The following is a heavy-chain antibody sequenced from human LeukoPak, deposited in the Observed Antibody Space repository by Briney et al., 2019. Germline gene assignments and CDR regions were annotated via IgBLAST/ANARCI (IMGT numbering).Heavy chain of an antibody. Sequence: ASVKVSCTASGYTFTSYGISWVRQAPGQGLEWMGWISAYNGNTNYAQKLQGRVTMTTVTSTSTAYMELRSLRSDDTAVYYCARRANRLLNWFDPWGQETLVTVSS. CDR2: ISAYNGNT. CDR1: GYTFTSYG. D-gene: IGHD1-26*01. CDR3: ARRANRLLNWFDP. J-gene: IGHJ5*02. V-gene: IGHV1-18*01.